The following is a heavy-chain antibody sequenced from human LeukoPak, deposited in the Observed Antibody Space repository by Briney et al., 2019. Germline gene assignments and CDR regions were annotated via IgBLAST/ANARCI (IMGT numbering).Heavy chain of an antibody. V-gene: IGHV1-8*01. CDR1: GYTFTSYD. Sequence: ASVKVSCKASGYTFTSYDINWVRQATGQGLEWMGWMNPNSGNTGYAQKFQGRVTMTRNTSISTAYMELSSLRSEDTAVYYCAREREGSSWYINYYYYYGMDVWGQGTTVTVSS. CDR2: MNPNSGNT. D-gene: IGHD6-13*01. CDR3: AREREGSSWYINYYYYYGMDV. J-gene: IGHJ6*02.